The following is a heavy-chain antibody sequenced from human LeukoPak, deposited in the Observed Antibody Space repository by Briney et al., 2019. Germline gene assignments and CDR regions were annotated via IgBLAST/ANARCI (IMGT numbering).Heavy chain of an antibody. Sequence: SETLSLTCTVSGGSISGYYWSWIRQPPGKGLEWIGYIHYSGSTSYSPSLKSRVTISVDTSKMQFSLKLSSVTAADTAVYYCARARGTISEGNWFDPWGQGTLVTVSS. J-gene: IGHJ5*02. CDR1: GGSISGYY. V-gene: IGHV4-59*12. CDR2: IHYSGST. CDR3: ARARGTISEGNWFDP. D-gene: IGHD2-2*01.